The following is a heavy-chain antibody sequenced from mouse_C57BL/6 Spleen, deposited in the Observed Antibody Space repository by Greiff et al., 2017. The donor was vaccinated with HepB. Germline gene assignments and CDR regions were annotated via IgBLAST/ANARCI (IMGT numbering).Heavy chain of an antibody. CDR1: GFTFSDYG. V-gene: IGHV5-17*01. CDR3: ARGSPWFAY. D-gene: IGHD1-1*01. Sequence: EVKLVESGGGLVKPGGSLKLSCAASGFTFSDYGMHWVRQAPEKGLEWVAYISSGSSTIYYADTVKGRFTISRDNSKNTLFLQMTRLRSEDTAMYYCARGSPWFAYWGQGTLVTVSA. J-gene: IGHJ3*01. CDR2: ISSGSSTI.